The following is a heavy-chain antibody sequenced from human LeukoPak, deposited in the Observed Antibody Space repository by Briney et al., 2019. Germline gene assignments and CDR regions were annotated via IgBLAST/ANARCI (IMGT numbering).Heavy chain of an antibody. CDR3: AKAATMGYYYYMDV. CDR1: GFTFSSYW. J-gene: IGHJ6*03. CDR2: ISGSGGST. D-gene: IGHD5-12*01. Sequence: PGGSLRLSCAASGFTFSSYWMSWVRQAPGKGLEWVSAISGSGGSTYYADSVKGRFTIPRDNSKNTLYLQMNSLRAEDTAVYYCAKAATMGYYYYMDVWGKGTTVTISS. V-gene: IGHV3-23*01.